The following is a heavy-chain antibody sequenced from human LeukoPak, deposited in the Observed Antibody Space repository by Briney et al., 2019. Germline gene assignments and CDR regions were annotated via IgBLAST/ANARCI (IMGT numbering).Heavy chain of an antibody. V-gene: IGHV1-8*01. CDR2: MSHNSGDT. J-gene: IGHJ4*02. D-gene: IGHD7-27*01. CDR3: ARGPPNWGYDY. CDR1: GYTFTSYD. Sequence: ASVKVSCKASGYTFTSYDFNWVRQAPGQRPEWMGWMSHNSGDTGYAQKFQDRVTMTRNTSKSTAYMELSSLRSDDTAVYYCARGPPNWGYDYWGPGTLVTVSS.